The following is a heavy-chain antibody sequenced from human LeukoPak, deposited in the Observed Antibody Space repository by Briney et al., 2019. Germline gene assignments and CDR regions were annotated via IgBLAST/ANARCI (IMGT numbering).Heavy chain of an antibody. J-gene: IGHJ4*02. D-gene: IGHD3-10*01. Sequence: GGSLRLSCAASGFTFSSYAMSWVRQAPGKGLEWVAVISYDGSNKYYADSVKGRFTISRDNSKNTLYLQMNSLRAEDTAVYYCARGGYYGSGSYYTDYWGQGTLVTVSS. CDR1: GFTFSSYA. CDR2: ISYDGSNK. CDR3: ARGGYYGSGSYYTDY. V-gene: IGHV3-30*04.